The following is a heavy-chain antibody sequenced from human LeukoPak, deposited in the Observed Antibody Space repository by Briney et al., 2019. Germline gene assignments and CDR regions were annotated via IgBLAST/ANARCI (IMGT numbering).Heavy chain of an antibody. CDR1: GLTFSIFG. CDR3: AKVPDGSPRGYWYFDL. Sequence: GGSLRLSCAVSGLTFSIFGMSWVRQGPGTGLEWVSTISASGGSTYYADSVKGRFAISRDNPKNTLYVQMTSLRAEDTAIYYCAKVPDGSPRGYWYFDLWGRGTLVTVSS. CDR2: ISASGGST. D-gene: IGHD5-24*01. J-gene: IGHJ2*01. V-gene: IGHV3-23*01.